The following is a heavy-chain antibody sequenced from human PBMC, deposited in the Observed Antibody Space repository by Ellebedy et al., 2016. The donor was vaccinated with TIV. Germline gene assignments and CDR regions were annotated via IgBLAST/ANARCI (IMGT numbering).Heavy chain of an antibody. V-gene: IGHV3-30-3*01. CDR3: ARESISGHDAFDI. D-gene: IGHD3-3*02. J-gene: IGHJ3*02. Sequence: PGGSLRLSCAASGFTFSSYVMHWVRQAPGKGLEWVAVISYDGSNKYYADSVKGRFTISRDNSKNTLYVQMNSLRAEDTAVYYCARESISGHDAFDIWGQGTMVTVYS. CDR1: GFTFSSYV. CDR2: ISYDGSNK.